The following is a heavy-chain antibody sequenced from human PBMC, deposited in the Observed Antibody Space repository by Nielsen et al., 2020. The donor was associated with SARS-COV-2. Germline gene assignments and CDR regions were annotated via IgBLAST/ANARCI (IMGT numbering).Heavy chain of an antibody. J-gene: IGHJ4*02. CDR3: ARDRSGWYVDY. V-gene: IGHV3-20*04. D-gene: IGHD6-19*01. CDR1: GFTFDDYG. CDR2: INWNGGST. Sequence: GESLKISCAASGFTFDDYGMSWVRQAPGKGLEWVSGINWNGGSTGYADSVKGRFTISRDNSKNTLYLQMNSLRAEDTAVYYCARDRSGWYVDYWGQGTLVTVSS.